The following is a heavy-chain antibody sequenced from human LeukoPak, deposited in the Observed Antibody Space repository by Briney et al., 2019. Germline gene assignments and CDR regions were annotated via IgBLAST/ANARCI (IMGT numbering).Heavy chain of an antibody. CDR3: ARGGKIAGYYYFYMDV. V-gene: IGHV3-7*01. CDR2: IKQDGSEK. D-gene: IGHD2/OR15-2a*01. Sequence: GGSLRLFCVASGFTFNTYWVNWVRQAPGKGLEWVAHIKQDGSEKYYVDSVKGRFTISRDNAKSSLYLQVNSLRAEDTAVYYCARGGKIAGYYYFYMDVWGKGTTVIVSS. J-gene: IGHJ6*03. CDR1: GFTFNTYW.